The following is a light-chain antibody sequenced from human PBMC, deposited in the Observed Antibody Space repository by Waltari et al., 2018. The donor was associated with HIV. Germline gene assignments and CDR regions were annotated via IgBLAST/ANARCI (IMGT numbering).Light chain of an antibody. J-gene: IGLJ1*01. CDR3: CSYAGTSPYV. CDR2: EGS. Sequence: QSVLTQPPSVSGAPGQRVTISCTGGSSNIGADYDVHWYQQIPGTAPKLMIYEGSKRPSGVSNRFSGSKSGNTASLTISGLQAEDEADYYCCSYAGTSPYVFGTGTKVTVL. CDR1: SSNIGADYD. V-gene: IGLV1-40*01.